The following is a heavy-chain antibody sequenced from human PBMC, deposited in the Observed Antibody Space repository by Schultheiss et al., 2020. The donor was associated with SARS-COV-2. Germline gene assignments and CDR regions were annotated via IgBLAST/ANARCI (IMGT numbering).Heavy chain of an antibody. CDR2: IDPSDSYT. CDR1: GYSFTSYW. D-gene: IGHD6-13*01. V-gene: IGHV5-10-1*01. CDR3: ARHPIAAAGNYLHIDY. J-gene: IGHJ4*02. Sequence: GGSLRLSCKGSGYSFTSYWISWVRQMPGKGLEWMGRIDPSDSYTNYSPSFQGHVTISADKSISTAYLQWSSLKASDTAMYYCARHPIAAAGNYLHIDYWGQGTLVTVSS.